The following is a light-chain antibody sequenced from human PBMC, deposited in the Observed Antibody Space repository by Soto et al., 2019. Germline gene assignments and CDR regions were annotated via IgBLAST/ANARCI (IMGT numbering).Light chain of an antibody. J-gene: IGKJ5*01. Sequence: EIVLTQSPGTLSLSPGERATLSCRASQSVSSSYLAWYQQKPGQAPRLLIYGASSRATGITDRFSGSGSGTDVTLSIIRLEPEDFAVDDWQQYGGTPNFGQGTRLKIK. CDR2: GAS. CDR1: QSVSSSY. V-gene: IGKV3-20*01. CDR3: QQYGGTPN.